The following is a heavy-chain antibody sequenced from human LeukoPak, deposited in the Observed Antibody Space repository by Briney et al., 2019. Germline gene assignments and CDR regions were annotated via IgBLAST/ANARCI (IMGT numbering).Heavy chain of an antibody. CDR2: ISGSGATT. J-gene: IGHJ4*02. V-gene: IGHV3-23*01. CDR3: AKDQSRAGASDPFDY. Sequence: GGSLRLSCAASGFTFSSCAMTWVRHAPGKGLEWVSSISGSGATTYYAGSVKGRFTISRDNSNNTVYLQMNSLRAEDTAVYYCAKDQSRAGASDPFDYWGQGMQVGVSS. CDR1: GFTFSSCA. D-gene: IGHD1-26*01.